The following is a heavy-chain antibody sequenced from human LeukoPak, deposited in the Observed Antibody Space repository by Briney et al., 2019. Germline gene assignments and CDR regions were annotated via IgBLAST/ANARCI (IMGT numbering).Heavy chain of an antibody. CDR3: ARVKRELMWYYFDY. Sequence: PGRPLRLSCAASGFTFDDYAMHWVRQAPGKGLEWVSGINWNGGSTGYADSVKGRFTISRDNAKNSLYLQMNSLRVEDTALYYCARVKRELMWYYFDYWGQGTLVTVSS. CDR2: INWNGGST. V-gene: IGHV3-20*04. CDR1: GFTFDDYA. D-gene: IGHD2-21*01. J-gene: IGHJ4*02.